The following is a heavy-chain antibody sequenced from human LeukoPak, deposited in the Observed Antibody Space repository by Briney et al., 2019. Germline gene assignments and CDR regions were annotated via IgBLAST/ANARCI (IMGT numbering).Heavy chain of an antibody. CDR1: GYSFTAFY. D-gene: IGHD2-15*01. CDR3: ARGPPTNYCSGGSCYSDAFDI. Sequence: ASVKVSCKASGYSFTAFYIHWVRQAPGQGLEWMGWIHPRSGETNYAYKFRGRVTMTRDTSISTTYMDLGSLGSDDTAVYYCARGPPTNYCSGGSCYSDAFDIWGQGTMVTVSS. J-gene: IGHJ3*02. V-gene: IGHV1-2*02. CDR2: IHPRSGET.